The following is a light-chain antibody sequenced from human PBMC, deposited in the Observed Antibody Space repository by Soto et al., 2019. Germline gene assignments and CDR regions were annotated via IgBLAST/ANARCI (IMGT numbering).Light chain of an antibody. CDR2: EVS. CDR3: RSYTSSNTLV. CDR1: SSDVGAYNY. Sequence: QSALTQPASVSGSPGQSITISCTGTSSDVGAYNYVSWYQQHPGKAPKLMIFEVSDRPSGVSNRFSGSKSGNTASLTISGLQAEDEADYYCRSYTSSNTLVFGGGTKDTVL. J-gene: IGLJ2*01. V-gene: IGLV2-14*01.